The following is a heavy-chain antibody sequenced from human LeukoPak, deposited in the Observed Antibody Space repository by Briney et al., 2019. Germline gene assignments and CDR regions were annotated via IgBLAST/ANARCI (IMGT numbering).Heavy chain of an antibody. CDR2: MNPNSGNT. Sequence: ASVKVSCKASGYTFTSYDINWVRQATGQGLEWMGWMNPNSGNTGYAQKFQGRVTMTRNTSISTAYMELSSPRSEDTAVYYCARGHYDFWSGYPTPPKYYFDYWGQGTLVTVSS. CDR3: ARGHYDFWSGYPTPPKYYFDY. J-gene: IGHJ4*02. D-gene: IGHD3-3*01. CDR1: GYTFTSYD. V-gene: IGHV1-8*01.